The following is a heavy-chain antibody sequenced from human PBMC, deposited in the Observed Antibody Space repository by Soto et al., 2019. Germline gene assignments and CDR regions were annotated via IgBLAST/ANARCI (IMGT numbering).Heavy chain of an antibody. D-gene: IGHD1-26*01. CDR1: GCTFTSYG. J-gene: IGHJ6*02. V-gene: IGHV1-18*01. Sequence: QVQLVQSGAEVKKRGASVKVSCKAYGCTFTSYGISWVRQAPGQGLEWMGWISAYNGNTNYAQKLQGRVTMTTDTSTSTAYMDLRSLRSDDTAVYYCARDGGRDYYYYGMDVWGQGTTVTVSS. CDR2: ISAYNGNT. CDR3: ARDGGRDYYYYGMDV.